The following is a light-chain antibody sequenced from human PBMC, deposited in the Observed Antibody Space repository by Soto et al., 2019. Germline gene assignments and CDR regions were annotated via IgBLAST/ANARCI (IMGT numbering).Light chain of an antibody. CDR3: AAWDDSLKGRI. J-gene: IGLJ7*01. V-gene: IGLV1-44*01. Sequence: QSVLTQPPSASGTPGQRVTISCSGSNSNIGGNTVNWYQQLPATAPKLLIHDNDQRPSGVPDRFSGSKSGTSASLAISGLQSEDEADYYCAAWDDSLKGRIFGGGTQLTVL. CDR2: DND. CDR1: NSNIGGNT.